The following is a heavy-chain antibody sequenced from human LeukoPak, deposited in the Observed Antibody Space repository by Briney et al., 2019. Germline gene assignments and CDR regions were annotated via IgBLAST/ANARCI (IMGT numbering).Heavy chain of an antibody. CDR3: ARSPGEGYYYYYMDV. D-gene: IGHD7-27*01. V-gene: IGHV4-59*01. Sequence: SETLSLTCTVFGGSISSYYWSWIRQPPGEGLEWIGYIYYSGSTNYNPSLKSRVTISVDTSKNQFSLKLSSVTAADTAVYYCARSPGEGYYYYYMDVWGKGTTVTVSS. J-gene: IGHJ6*03. CDR2: IYYSGST. CDR1: GGSISSYY.